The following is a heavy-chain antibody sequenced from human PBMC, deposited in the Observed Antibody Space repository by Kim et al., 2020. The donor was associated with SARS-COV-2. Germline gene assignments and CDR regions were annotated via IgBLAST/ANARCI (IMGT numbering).Heavy chain of an antibody. CDR3: ARPRSYYYGMDV. Sequence: ASVKVSCKASGYTFTSYYRHWVRQAPGQGLEWMGIINPSGGSTSYAQKFQGRVTMTRDTSTSTVYMELSSLRSEDTAVYYCARPRSYYYGMDVWGQGTTFTLSS. CDR1: GYTFTSYY. J-gene: IGHJ6*02. V-gene: IGHV1-46*01. CDR2: INPSGGST.